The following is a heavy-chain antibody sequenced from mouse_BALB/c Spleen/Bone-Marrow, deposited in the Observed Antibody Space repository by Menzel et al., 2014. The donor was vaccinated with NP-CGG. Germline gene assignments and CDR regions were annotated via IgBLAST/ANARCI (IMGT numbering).Heavy chain of an antibody. Sequence: AQLQQSGPELVKPGASVKISCRASGYTFTDYNMHWVKQSHGESLEWIGYIYPYSGNTAYNQRFKNKATLTVDNSSSTAHMELRSLTSEDSAVYYCARFDDDYWGFAHWGQATLVPVSA. CDR2: IYPYSGNT. CDR1: GYTFTDYN. J-gene: IGHJ3*01. CDR3: ARFDDDYWGFAH. V-gene: IGHV1S29*02. D-gene: IGHD2-3*01.